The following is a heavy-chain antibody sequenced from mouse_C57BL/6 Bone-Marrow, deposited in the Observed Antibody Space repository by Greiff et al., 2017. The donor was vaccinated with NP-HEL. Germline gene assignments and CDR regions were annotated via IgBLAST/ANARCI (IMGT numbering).Heavy chain of an antibody. J-gene: IGHJ3*01. CDR2: IYSDGGST. V-gene: IGHV5-2*01. CDR3: ARHHWLTGSAY. CDR1: EYEFPSHD. Sequence: DVKLVESGGGLVQPGESLKLSCESNEYEFPSHDMSWVRKTPEKRLELVAAIYSDGGSTYYPATMERRFIISRDNTKKTLYLQMSSLRAEDTDLYYCARHHWLTGSAYWGQGTLVTVSA. D-gene: IGHD4-1*01.